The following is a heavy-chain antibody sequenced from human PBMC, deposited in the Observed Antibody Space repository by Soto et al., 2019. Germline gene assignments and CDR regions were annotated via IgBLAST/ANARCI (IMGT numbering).Heavy chain of an antibody. D-gene: IGHD6-19*01. J-gene: IGHJ6*02. Sequence: PSQTLSLTCDISGDSVFSNGIAWNWIRQSPSRGLEWLGRTYYRSKWYNDYAVSVNGRITINPDTSKNHFSLQLNSVTPEDTAVYYCVRSRVFIAVAGMATYYHYYGMDVWGRGITVTVSS. CDR2: TYYRSKWYN. V-gene: IGHV6-1*01. CDR3: VRSRVFIAVAGMATYYHYYGMDV. CDR1: GDSVFSNGIA.